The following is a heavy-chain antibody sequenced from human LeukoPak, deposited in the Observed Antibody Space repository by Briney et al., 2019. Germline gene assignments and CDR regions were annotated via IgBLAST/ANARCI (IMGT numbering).Heavy chain of an antibody. CDR1: GGSFSGYY. CDR2: INHSGST. Sequence: PSETLSLTCAVYGGSFSGYYWSWIRQPPGKGLEWIGEINHSGSTNYNPSLKSRVTISVDTSKNQFSRKLSSVTAADTAVYYCVQGYSSGWLGYWGQGTLVTVSS. D-gene: IGHD6-19*01. J-gene: IGHJ4*02. V-gene: IGHV4-34*01. CDR3: VQGYSSGWLGY.